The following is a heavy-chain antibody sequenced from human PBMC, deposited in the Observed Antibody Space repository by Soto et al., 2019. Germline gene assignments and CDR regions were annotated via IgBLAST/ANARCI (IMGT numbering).Heavy chain of an antibody. CDR3: ARGWLRDPRMH. V-gene: IGHV3-21*01. CDR1: GFTFSRYN. CDR2: LSSSSTYI. Sequence: EVQLVESGGDLVKPGGSLSLSCAASGFTFSRYNMHWVRQAPGKGLVWLSSLSSSSTYIYYAHSVKGQFTISRDNARNSMYLQMNSLSAEDTAVYYSARGWLRDPRMHRGQGTQVTVSP. J-gene: IGHJ4*02. D-gene: IGHD5-12*01.